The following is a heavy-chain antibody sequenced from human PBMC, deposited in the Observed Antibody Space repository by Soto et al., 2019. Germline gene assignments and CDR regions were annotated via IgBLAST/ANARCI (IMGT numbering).Heavy chain of an antibody. Sequence: GRSLRLSCAASGFTFSSYAMSWVRQAPGKGLEWVSAISGSGGSTYYADSVKGRFTISRDNSKNTLYLQMNSLRAEDTAVYYCAKCLTPYYDFWSGSGYYYGMDVWGQGTTVTVSS. CDR1: GFTFSSYA. V-gene: IGHV3-23*01. D-gene: IGHD3-3*01. CDR3: AKCLTPYYDFWSGSGYYYGMDV. CDR2: ISGSGGST. J-gene: IGHJ6*02.